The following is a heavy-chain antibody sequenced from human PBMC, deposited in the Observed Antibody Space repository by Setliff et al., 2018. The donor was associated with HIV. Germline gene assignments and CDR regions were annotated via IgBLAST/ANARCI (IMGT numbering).Heavy chain of an antibody. Sequence: GGSLRLSCAASGFTFSTSEMNWVRQAPGKGLEWVSYISTGERTFYADSVKGRFTISRDNSKNTVYLQMNSLRAEDTAEYYCAKELAASGLGYFDSWGRGILVTVSS. CDR1: GFTFSTSE. J-gene: IGHJ4*02. CDR3: AKELAASGLGYFDS. CDR2: ISTGERT. D-gene: IGHD3-22*01. V-gene: IGHV3-48*03.